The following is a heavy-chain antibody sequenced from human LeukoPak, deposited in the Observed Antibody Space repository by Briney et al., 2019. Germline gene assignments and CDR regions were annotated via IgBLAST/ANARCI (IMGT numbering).Heavy chain of an antibody. CDR1: GFTFSSYE. Sequence: PGGSLRLSCAASGFTFSSYEMNWVRQAPGKGLKWVSYISSSGSTIYYADSVKGRFTISRDNAKNSLSLQMNSLRAEDKGVYYCAGGPRDFGVNYYFDSWGQGTLVTVSS. CDR2: ISSSGSTI. CDR3: AGGPRDFGVNYYFDS. D-gene: IGHD3-10*01. V-gene: IGHV3-48*03. J-gene: IGHJ4*02.